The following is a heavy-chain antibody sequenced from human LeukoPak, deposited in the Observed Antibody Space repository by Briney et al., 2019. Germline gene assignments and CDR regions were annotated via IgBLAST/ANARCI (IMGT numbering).Heavy chain of an antibody. Sequence: GGSLRLSCAASGFTFSSYSMNWVRQAPGKGLEWVSSISSSSYIYYADSVKGRFTISRDNAKNSLYLQMNSLRAEDTAVYHCATQLGYKGNYWGQGTLVTVSS. J-gene: IGHJ4*02. CDR3: ATQLGYKGNY. V-gene: IGHV3-21*01. CDR2: ISSSSYI. CDR1: GFTFSSYS. D-gene: IGHD1-14*01.